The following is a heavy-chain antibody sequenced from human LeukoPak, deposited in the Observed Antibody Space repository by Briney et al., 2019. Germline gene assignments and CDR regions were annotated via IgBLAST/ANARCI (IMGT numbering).Heavy chain of an antibody. D-gene: IGHD3-10*01. CDR1: GGSINSSNNY. Sequence: PSETLSLTCTVSGGSINSSNNYWGWIRQPPGKGLEWIGTIFYSGSTYYNPSLKSRVTISGDMSKNQFSLKLSSVTAADTAVYYCARHIGFDAFDIGGQGTMVTVSS. CDR3: ARHIGFDAFDI. CDR2: IFYSGST. V-gene: IGHV4-39*01. J-gene: IGHJ3*02.